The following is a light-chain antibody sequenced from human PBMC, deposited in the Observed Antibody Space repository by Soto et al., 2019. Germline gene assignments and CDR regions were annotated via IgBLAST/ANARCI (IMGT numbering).Light chain of an antibody. CDR1: QSVSSSY. CDR2: GAS. J-gene: IGKJ4*01. Sequence: EIVLTQSPSNLSLSPGERATLSCRASQSVSSSYLAWYQQKPGQAPRLLIYGASSRDAGIPDRFSGSGSGTDFTLTISRLEPEDFAVYYCQQYGSSPLTFGGGTKVEIK. V-gene: IGKV3-20*01. CDR3: QQYGSSPLT.